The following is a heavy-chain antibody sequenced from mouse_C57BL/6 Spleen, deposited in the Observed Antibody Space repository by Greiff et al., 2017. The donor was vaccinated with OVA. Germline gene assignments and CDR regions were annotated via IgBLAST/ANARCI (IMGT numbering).Heavy chain of an antibody. J-gene: IGHJ4*01. CDR2: IDPETGGT. V-gene: IGHV1-15*01. Sequence: QVQLQQSGAELVRPGASVTLSCKASGYTFTDYEMHWVKQTPVHGLEWIGAIDPETGGTAYNQKFKGKAILTADKSSSTAYMELRSLTSEDSAVYYCTRGDSRAMDYWGQGTSVTVSS. CDR1: GYTFTDYE. D-gene: IGHD3-3*01. CDR3: TRGDSRAMDY.